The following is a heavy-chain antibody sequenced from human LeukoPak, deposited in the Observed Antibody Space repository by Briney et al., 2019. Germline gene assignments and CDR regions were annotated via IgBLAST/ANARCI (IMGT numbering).Heavy chain of an antibody. V-gene: IGHV4-39*01. D-gene: IGHD3-9*01. Sequence: SETLSLTCTVSGGSISSSSYYWGWIRQPPGKGLEWIGSIYYSGSTYYNPYLKSRVTISVDTSKNQFSLKLSSVTAADTAVYYCARYYYDILTGYYLDYWGQGTLVTVSS. J-gene: IGHJ4*02. CDR3: ARYYYDILTGYYLDY. CDR2: IYYSGST. CDR1: GGSISSSSYY.